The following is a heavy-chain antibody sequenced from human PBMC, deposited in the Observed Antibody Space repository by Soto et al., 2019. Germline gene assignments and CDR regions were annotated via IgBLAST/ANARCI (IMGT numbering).Heavy chain of an antibody. D-gene: IGHD4-17*01. CDR1: GGSISSYY. Sequence: SETLSLTCTVSGGSISSYYWSWIRQPPGKGLEWIGYIYYSGSTNYNPSLKSRVTISVDTSKNQFSLKLSSVTAADTAVYYCARHDGDYSTPQDYWGQGTLVTVSS. CDR3: ARHDGDYSTPQDY. V-gene: IGHV4-59*08. CDR2: IYYSGST. J-gene: IGHJ4*02.